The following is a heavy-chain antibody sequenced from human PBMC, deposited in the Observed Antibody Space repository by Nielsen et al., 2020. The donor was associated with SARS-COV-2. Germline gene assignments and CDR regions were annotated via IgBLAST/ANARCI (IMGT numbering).Heavy chain of an antibody. J-gene: IGHJ2*01. CDR2: IIPIFGTA. Sequence: QVSCKASGGTFSSYAISWVRQAPGQGLEWMGGIIPIFGTANYAQKFQGRVTITADESTSTAYMELSSLRSEDTAVYYCARGAHGDYPLYWYFDLWGRGTLVTVSS. D-gene: IGHD4-17*01. V-gene: IGHV1-69*01. CDR1: GGTFSSYA. CDR3: ARGAHGDYPLYWYFDL.